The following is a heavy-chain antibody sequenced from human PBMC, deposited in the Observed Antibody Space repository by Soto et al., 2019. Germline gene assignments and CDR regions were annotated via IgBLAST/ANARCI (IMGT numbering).Heavy chain of an antibody. D-gene: IGHD1-1*01. Sequence: ASVKVSCKASGGTFSSYTISWVRQAPGQGLEWMGRIIPILGIANYAQKFQGRVTITADKSTSTAYMELSSLRSEDTAVYYCARDESGERLYQPNWFDPWSQGTLVTVSS. CDR3: ARDESGERLYQPNWFDP. J-gene: IGHJ5*02. CDR2: IIPILGIA. CDR1: GGTFSSYT. V-gene: IGHV1-69*04.